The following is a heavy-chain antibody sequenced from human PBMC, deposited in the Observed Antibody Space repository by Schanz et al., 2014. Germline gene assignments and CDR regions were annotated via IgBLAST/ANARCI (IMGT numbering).Heavy chain of an antibody. CDR3: ARDQSPYTNSSDVRYFDY. CDR1: GGTFSSYT. CDR2: FIPILDVG. D-gene: IGHD6-6*01. J-gene: IGHJ4*02. Sequence: QVQLVQSGAEVKKPGSSVKVSCKASGGTFSSYTISWVRQARGQGLEWVGRFIPILDVGNYAQQFQGRVTITADKSTTTAYMELNSLNSDDTAVYYCARDQSPYTNSSDVRYFDYWGQGSLVTVSS. V-gene: IGHV1-69*08.